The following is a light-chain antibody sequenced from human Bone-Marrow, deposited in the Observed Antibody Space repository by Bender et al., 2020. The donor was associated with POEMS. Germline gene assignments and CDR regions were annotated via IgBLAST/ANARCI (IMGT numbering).Light chain of an antibody. CDR1: NDDVTVVNY. CDR3: SSYAGSSTVV. V-gene: IGLV2-14*01. Sequence: QSALTQPASVSGSPGQSITISCTGTNDDVTVVNYVSWYQQHPGKAPKLMIYDVSTRPSGVSNRFSGSKSGNTASLTISGLQAEDEADYYCSSYAGSSTVVFGGGTKVTVL. J-gene: IGLJ3*02. CDR2: DVS.